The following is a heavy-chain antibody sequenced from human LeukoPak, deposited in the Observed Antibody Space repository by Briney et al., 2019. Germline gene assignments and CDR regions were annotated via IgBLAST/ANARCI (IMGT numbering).Heavy chain of an antibody. CDR2: IDPSDSYT. CDR3: ARTTGYYWNDQDY. Sequence: PGESLKISCKGSGYNFISYWISWVRQMPGKGLEWMGRIDPSDSYTNYSPSFQGHVTISADKSISTAYLQWSGLKASDTAMYYCARTTGYYWNDQDYWGQGTLVTVSS. CDR1: GYNFISYW. J-gene: IGHJ4*02. D-gene: IGHD1-20*01. V-gene: IGHV5-10-1*01.